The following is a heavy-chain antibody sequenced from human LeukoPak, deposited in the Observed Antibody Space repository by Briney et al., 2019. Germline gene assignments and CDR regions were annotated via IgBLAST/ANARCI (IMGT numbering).Heavy chain of an antibody. V-gene: IGHV4-59*01. CDR3: ARENPSGYYNRPIDY. J-gene: IGHJ4*02. CDR1: GASISSYY. CDR2: IYYSGSI. Sequence: PSETLSLTCAVSGASISSYYWSWIRQPPGKGLEWIGDIYYSGSIKYNPSLKSRVTMSVDTSKNQFSLKLSSVTAADTAIYYCARENPSGYYNRPIDYWGQGTLVTVSS. D-gene: IGHD3-22*01.